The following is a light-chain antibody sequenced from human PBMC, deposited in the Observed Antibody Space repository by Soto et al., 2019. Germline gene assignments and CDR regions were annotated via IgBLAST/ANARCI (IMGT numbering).Light chain of an antibody. V-gene: IGLV2-23*01. CDR1: SGDIGSYNL. J-gene: IGLJ3*02. CDR3: CSYAGRNSWV. Sequence: QSALTQPASVSGSPGQSITISCTGTSGDIGSYNLLFWYQQHAGKAPKLMIYGDTKRPSGVSDRFSASKSGTTASLTISGLEAEDEADYYCCSYAGRNSWVFGGGTKLTVL. CDR2: GDT.